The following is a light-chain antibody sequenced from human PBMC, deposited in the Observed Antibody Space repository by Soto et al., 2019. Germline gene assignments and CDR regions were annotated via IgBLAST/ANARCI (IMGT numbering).Light chain of an antibody. Sequence: EIVLTQSPATLSLSPGERATLSCRASQSVDTYLAWYQQKPGQAPRLVIYDASNRATGIPPRFSGSGSGPDFTLTISSLEPEDFAIYYCQQRRHWPPLTFGGGTKVEIK. CDR2: DAS. CDR3: QQRRHWPPLT. J-gene: IGKJ4*01. V-gene: IGKV3-11*01. CDR1: QSVDTY.